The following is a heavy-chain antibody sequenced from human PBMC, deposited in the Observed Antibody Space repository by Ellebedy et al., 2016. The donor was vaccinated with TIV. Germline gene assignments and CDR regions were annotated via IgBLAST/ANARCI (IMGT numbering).Heavy chain of an antibody. V-gene: IGHV4-59*13. CDR1: GGSLYPYY. CDR2: VHYGGAP. Sequence: MPSDTLSLTCSVPGGSLYPYYWSWIRQPPGHGLDWICNVHYGGAPTYNPSLKSRVTISVDTSRNQFSLTLTSLTAADTAVYFCATNTTGHTFDIWGQGAMVTVSS. J-gene: IGHJ3*02. CDR3: ATNTTGHTFDI. D-gene: IGHD1-1*01.